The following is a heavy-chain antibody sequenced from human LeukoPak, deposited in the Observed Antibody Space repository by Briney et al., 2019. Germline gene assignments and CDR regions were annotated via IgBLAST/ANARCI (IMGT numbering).Heavy chain of an antibody. D-gene: IGHD3-10*01. CDR2: MNPNNGNT. V-gene: IGHV1-8*01. CDR3: VRNGEGVAISVNYWFDP. J-gene: IGHJ5*02. Sequence: ASVKVSCKASGFTFTSYDINWVRQASGQGLEWMGWMNPNNGNTGYAQKFQGRVTMTRDTSISTAYMELRGLRSEDTAVYYCVRNGEGVAISVNYWFDPWGQGTLVTVSS. CDR1: GFTFTSYD.